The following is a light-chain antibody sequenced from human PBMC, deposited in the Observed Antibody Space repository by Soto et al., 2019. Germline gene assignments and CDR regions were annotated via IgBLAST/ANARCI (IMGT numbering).Light chain of an antibody. CDR2: GAS. V-gene: IGKV3-20*01. CDR3: QQYGSSPT. CDR1: QSVSSTY. J-gene: IGKJ5*01. Sequence: EIGLTQSPGTLSLSPGERATLSCRASQSVSSTYIAWYQQKPGQAPRLLMYGASNRATGIPDMFSGSGSGTDFTLTISRVEPDDFAVYYCQQYGSSPTFGQGTRLE.